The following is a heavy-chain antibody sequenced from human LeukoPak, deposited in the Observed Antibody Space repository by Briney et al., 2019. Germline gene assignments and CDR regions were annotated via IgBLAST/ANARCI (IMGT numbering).Heavy chain of an antibody. CDR2: ISSSSSYI. Sequence: GSLRLSCAASGFTFSSYSMNWVRQAPGKGLEWVSSISSSSSYIYYADSVKGRFTISRDNAKNSLYLQMNSLRAEDTAVYYCARDRGTYDSSGYYLFWGQGTMVTVSS. V-gene: IGHV3-21*01. D-gene: IGHD3-22*01. CDR3: ARDRGTYDSSGYYLF. J-gene: IGHJ3*01. CDR1: GFTFSSYS.